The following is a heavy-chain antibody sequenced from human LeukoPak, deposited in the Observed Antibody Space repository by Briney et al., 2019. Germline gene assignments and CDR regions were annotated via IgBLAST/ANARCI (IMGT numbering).Heavy chain of an antibody. CDR2: INPSGGST. V-gene: IGHV1-46*01. CDR1: GYTFTSYY. Sequence: GPSVKVSCKASGYTFTSYYMHWVGQAPGQGLDWMGIINPSGGSTSYTQKFQGRVTMTRDTSTSTVYMELSSLRSQDTAVYYCARHKEVGDYYYFDYWGQGTLVTVSS. D-gene: IGHD2/OR15-2a*01. CDR3: ARHKEVGDYYYFDY. J-gene: IGHJ4*02.